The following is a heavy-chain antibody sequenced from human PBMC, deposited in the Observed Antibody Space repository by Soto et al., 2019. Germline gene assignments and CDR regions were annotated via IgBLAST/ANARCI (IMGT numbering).Heavy chain of an antibody. CDR1: GGSISSSSYY. Sequence: SETLSLTCTVSGGSISSSSYYWGWIRQPPGKGLEWIGSIYYSGSTYYNPSLKSRVTISVDTSKNQFSLKLSSVTAADTDVYYCARGGLAVGATTAFDIWGQGTMVTVSS. J-gene: IGHJ3*02. CDR3: ARGGLAVGATTAFDI. V-gene: IGHV4-39*07. D-gene: IGHD1-26*01. CDR2: IYYSGST.